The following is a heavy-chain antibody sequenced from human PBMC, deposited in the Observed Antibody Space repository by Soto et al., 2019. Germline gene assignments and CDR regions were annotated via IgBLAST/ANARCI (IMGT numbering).Heavy chain of an antibody. V-gene: IGHV5-51*07. CDR3: ARSPRSSPYFDY. J-gene: IGHJ4*02. D-gene: IGHD6-13*01. CDR2: LYPGDYET. Sequence: LGESLKISCQCSGYTFSNFWIAWVHQLPGKGLEWTGILYPGDYETRYSPSFHGKVTISADRSIGTAYLQWSSLEASDSAFYFCARSPRSSPYFDYWGQGALVTVSS. CDR1: GYTFSNFW.